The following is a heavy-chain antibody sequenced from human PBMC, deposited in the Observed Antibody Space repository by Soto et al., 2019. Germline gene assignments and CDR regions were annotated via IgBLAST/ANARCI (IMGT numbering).Heavy chain of an antibody. D-gene: IGHD4-17*01. CDR2: ISGSGDTT. CDR3: AIFPIYDYGYDDDY. CDR1: GFTFKRYA. Sequence: GGSLRLSCAASGFTFKRYAMSWVRQAPGKGLDWVSTISGSGDTTYYKDSVKGRFTISRDNSKNTLYLQMNGLRAEDTAVYFCAIFPIYDYGYDDDYWGQGALVTVSS. V-gene: IGHV3-23*01. J-gene: IGHJ4*02.